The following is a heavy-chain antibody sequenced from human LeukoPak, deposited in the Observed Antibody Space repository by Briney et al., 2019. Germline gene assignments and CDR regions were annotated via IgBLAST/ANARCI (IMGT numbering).Heavy chain of an antibody. CDR2: ISSGANTI. D-gene: IGHD5-18*01. V-gene: IGHV3-48*03. CDR3: ARGYSYGFWYFDL. CDR1: GFTFSNYE. J-gene: IGHJ2*01. Sequence: GGSLRLSCAASGFTFSNYEMNWVRQAPGKGLEWVSYISSGANTIYYADSVKGRFTISRDNAKNSLYLQMNSLRAEDTAVYYRARGYSYGFWYFDLWGRGTLVTVSS.